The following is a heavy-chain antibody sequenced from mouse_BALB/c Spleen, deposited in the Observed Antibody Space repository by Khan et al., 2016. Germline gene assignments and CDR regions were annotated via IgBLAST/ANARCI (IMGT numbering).Heavy chain of an antibody. CDR3: ARLEDK. V-gene: IGHV2-9*02. Sequence: QVQLKESGPGLVAPSQSLSITCTVSGISLSSYGVPWVRQPPGKGLEWLAVIWAGGCTTYNSALMSRLSISKDNSKSKVFLKMNGLQANDTTVYYGARLEDKWGKGTTLTVSS. J-gene: IGHJ2*01. CDR1: GISLSSYG. CDR2: IWAGGCT.